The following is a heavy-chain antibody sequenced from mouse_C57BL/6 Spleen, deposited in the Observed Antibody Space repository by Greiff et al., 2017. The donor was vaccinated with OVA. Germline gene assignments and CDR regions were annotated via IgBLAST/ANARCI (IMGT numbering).Heavy chain of an antibody. CDR2: ISYDGSN. V-gene: IGHV3-6*01. CDR3: ARAFYDGYYDY. J-gene: IGHJ2*01. Sequence: ESGPGLVKPSQSLSLTCSVTGYSITSGYYWNWIRQFPGNKLEWMGYISYDGSNNYNQSLKNQISITRDTSNNLFLLKLNSVTTEHTATYCCARAFYDGYYDYWGQGTTLTVSS. CDR1: GYSITSGYY. D-gene: IGHD2-3*01.